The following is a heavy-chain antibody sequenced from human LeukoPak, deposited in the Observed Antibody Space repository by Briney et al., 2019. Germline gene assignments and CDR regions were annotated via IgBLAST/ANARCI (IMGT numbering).Heavy chain of an antibody. CDR3: ARQNTPHGNFDY. V-gene: IGHV3-13*01. CDR2: IGTAGDT. CDR1: GFTLSSYA. J-gene: IGHJ4*02. D-gene: IGHD1-26*01. Sequence: GGSLRLSCAASGFTLSSYALHWVRQPAGKGLEWVSAIGTAGDTFYPGSVKGRFTISRENAKKSLFLQMNSLRAEDTAVYYCARQNTPHGNFDYWGQGTLVTVSS.